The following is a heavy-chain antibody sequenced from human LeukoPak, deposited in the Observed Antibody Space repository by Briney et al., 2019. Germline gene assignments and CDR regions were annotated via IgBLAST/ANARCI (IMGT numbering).Heavy chain of an antibody. CDR3: ARVDYGDYGDAFDI. Sequence: PSETLSLTCTVSGGSISSYYWSWIRQPPGKGLEWIGYIYYSGSTNYNPSLKSRVTISVDTSKNQFSLKLSSVTAADTAVYYCARVDYGDYGDAFDIWGQGTMVTVSS. V-gene: IGHV4-59*01. CDR1: GGSISSYY. J-gene: IGHJ3*02. CDR2: IYYSGST. D-gene: IGHD4-17*01.